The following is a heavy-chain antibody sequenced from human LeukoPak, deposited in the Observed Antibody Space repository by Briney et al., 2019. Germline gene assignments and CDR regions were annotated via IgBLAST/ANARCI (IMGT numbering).Heavy chain of an antibody. CDR1: GFTFSSYG. D-gene: IGHD1-1*01. V-gene: IGHV3-33*01. CDR2: IWYDGSNK. CDR3: ARRDPGGPDY. J-gene: IGHJ4*02. Sequence: GRSLRLSCAASGFTFSSYGMHWVRQAPGRGLEWVAVIWYDGSNKYYADSVKGRFTISRDNSKNTLYLQMNSLRAVDTAVYYCARRDPGGPDYWGQGTLVTVSS.